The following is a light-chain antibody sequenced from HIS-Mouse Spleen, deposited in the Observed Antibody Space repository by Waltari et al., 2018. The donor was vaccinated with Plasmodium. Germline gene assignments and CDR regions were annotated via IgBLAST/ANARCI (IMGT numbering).Light chain of an antibody. CDR3: YSAADNNRV. CDR1: VLEKKY. V-gene: IGLV3-27*01. Sequence: SYELTQPSSVSVSPGQTARITCSGDVLEKKYARWFQQKPGQAPVLVIYKDSERSSGIPGGFSGSSAGTAVTLTSSGAQVEDEADYYCYSAADNNRVFGGGTKLTVL. CDR2: KDS. J-gene: IGLJ3*02.